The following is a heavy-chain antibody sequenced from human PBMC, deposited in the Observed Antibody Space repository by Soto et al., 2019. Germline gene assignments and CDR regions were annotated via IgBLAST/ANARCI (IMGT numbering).Heavy chain of an antibody. J-gene: IGHJ6*03. V-gene: IGHV3-9*01. Sequence: EVHLVESGGGLVQPGGSLRLSCAVSGFTFDEYAMHWVRQAPGKGLEWVPGISWDSGSVGYANSVKGRFTISRDNAKNSLYLQMNSLRAEDTALYYCAQDTLYGGDYCYYDMDVWGKGTAVTVSS. D-gene: IGHD4-17*01. CDR1: GFTFDEYA. CDR3: AQDTLYGGDYCYYDMDV. CDR2: ISWDSGSV.